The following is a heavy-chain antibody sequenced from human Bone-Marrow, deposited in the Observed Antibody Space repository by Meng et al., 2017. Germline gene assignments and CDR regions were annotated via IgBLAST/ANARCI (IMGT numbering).Heavy chain of an antibody. CDR2: IWYDGSNK. J-gene: IGHJ3*02. V-gene: IGHV3-33*01. CDR3: ARSACSGGSCEVPDDAFDI. D-gene: IGHD2-15*01. CDR1: GFTFSSYG. Sequence: GGSLRLSCAASGFTFSSYGMHWVRQAPGRGLEWVAVIWYDGSNKYYADSVKGRFTISRDNSKNTLYLQMNSLRAEDTAVYYCARSACSGGSCEVPDDAFDIWGQGTMVTVSS.